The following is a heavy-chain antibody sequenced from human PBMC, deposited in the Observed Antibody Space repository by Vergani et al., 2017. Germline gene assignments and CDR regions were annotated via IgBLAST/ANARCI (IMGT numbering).Heavy chain of an antibody. V-gene: IGHV4-61*02. CDR1: GGAVNSGSNF. CDR2: TSTDGSA. Sequence: QVQLQESGPGLVKPSQTLSLTCSVSGGAVNSGSNFWTWIRQPAGKGLEWIGRTSTDGSAYYNPSLKSRVTVSVDTSMNQVSLKLNSVTAADTAVYYCATGAGPFDIWGQGTLVTVSS. D-gene: IGHD7-27*01. J-gene: IGHJ4*02. CDR3: ATGAGPFDI.